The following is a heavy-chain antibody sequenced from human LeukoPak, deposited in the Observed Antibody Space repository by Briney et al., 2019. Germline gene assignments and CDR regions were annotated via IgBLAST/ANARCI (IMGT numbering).Heavy chain of an antibody. D-gene: IGHD3-10*01. CDR3: ARDASSGFGELSGNWFDP. CDR1: GFTFRSYW. J-gene: IGHJ5*02. CDR2: IKQDGSEK. V-gene: IGHV3-7*03. Sequence: PGGSLRLSCATSGFTFRSYWMSWVRQAPGKGLEWVANIKQDGSEKYYVDSVKGRFTISRDNAKNSLYLQMNSLRAEDTAVYYCARDASSGFGELSGNWFDPWGQGTLVTVSS.